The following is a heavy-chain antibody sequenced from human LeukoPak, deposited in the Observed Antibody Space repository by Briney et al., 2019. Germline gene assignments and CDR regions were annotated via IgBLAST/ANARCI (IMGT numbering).Heavy chain of an antibody. V-gene: IGHV3-53*01. Sequence: GGSLRLSCAASGFSVSTNYLTWVRQAPGKGLEWVSIIYGGGNTYYAGSVKGRFIISRDSSKNTLYLQVSSLRAEDTAVYYCARDDNWNDGRGLDDWGQGTLVTVSS. D-gene: IGHD1-1*01. CDR2: IYGGGNT. CDR3: ARDDNWNDGRGLDD. J-gene: IGHJ4*02. CDR1: GFSVSTNY.